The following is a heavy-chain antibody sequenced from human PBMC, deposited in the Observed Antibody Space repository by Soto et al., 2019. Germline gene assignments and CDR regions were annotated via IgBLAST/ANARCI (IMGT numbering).Heavy chain of an antibody. CDR3: ERSATPARY. CDR2: ISAYNGNT. Sequence: QVQLVQSGAEVKKPGASVKVSCKASGYTFTSYAISWVRQAPGQGHEWMGWISAYNGNTNYAQKLQGRVTKTTDTSTSTAYKALRRLRSADTAVYYCERSATPARYWGQGPLVPDAS. CDR1: GYTFTSYA. J-gene: IGHJ4*02. V-gene: IGHV1-18*01.